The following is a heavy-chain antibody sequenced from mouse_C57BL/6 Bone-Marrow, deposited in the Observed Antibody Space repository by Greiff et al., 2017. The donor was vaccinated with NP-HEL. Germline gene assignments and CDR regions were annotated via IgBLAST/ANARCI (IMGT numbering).Heavy chain of an antibody. D-gene: IGHD2-4*01. CDR3: ARAGYDYEDYYAMDY. V-gene: IGHV3-6*01. CDR2: ISYDGSN. CDR1: GYSITSGYY. Sequence: DVQLQESGPGLVKPSQSLSLTCSVTGYSITSGYYWNWIRQFPGNKLEWMGYISYDGSNNYNPSLKNRISITRDTSKNQFFLKLNSVTTEDTATYYCARAGYDYEDYYAMDYWGQGTSVTVSS. J-gene: IGHJ4*01.